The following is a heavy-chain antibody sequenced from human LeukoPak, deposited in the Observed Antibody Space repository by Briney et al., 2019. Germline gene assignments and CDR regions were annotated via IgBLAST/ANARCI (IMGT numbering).Heavy chain of an antibody. CDR2: IYYSGST. D-gene: IGHD2-2*02. V-gene: IGHV4-59*01. CDR3: ARGRDCSSTSCYSGYYYYGMDV. Sequence: PSETLSLTCTVSVGSICSYYWSWIRKPPGKGMEWIGYIYYSGSTNYNPSLKSRVTISVDTSKNQFSLKLSSVTAADTAVYYCARGRDCSSTSCYSGYYYYGMDVWGQGTTVIVSS. CDR1: VGSICSYY. J-gene: IGHJ6*02.